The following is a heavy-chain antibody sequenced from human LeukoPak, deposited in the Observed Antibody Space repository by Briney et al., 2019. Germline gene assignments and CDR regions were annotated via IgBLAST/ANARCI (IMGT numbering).Heavy chain of an antibody. D-gene: IGHD1-26*01. Sequence: GGSLRLSCAASGFTFSSYAMSWVRQAPGKGLEWVAAISGSGGSTYYADPVKGRFTISRDNSKNTLYLQMNSLRAEDTAVYYCAKDQDSGSYGFDYWGQGTLVTVSS. CDR3: AKDQDSGSYGFDY. CDR2: ISGSGGST. V-gene: IGHV3-23*01. CDR1: GFTFSSYA. J-gene: IGHJ4*02.